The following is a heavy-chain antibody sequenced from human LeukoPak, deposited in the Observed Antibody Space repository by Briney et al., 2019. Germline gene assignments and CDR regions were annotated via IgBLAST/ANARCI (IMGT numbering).Heavy chain of an antibody. D-gene: IGHD3-3*01. CDR1: GGSFSGYY. CDR3: ARGTGITIFGVHQGGWFDP. CDR2: IYTSGST. Sequence: SETLSLTCAVYGGSFSGYYWSWIRRPAGKGLEWIGRIYTSGSTNYNPSLKSRVTMSVDTSKNQFSLKLSSVTAADTAVYYCARGTGITIFGVHQGGWFDPWGQGTLVTVSS. V-gene: IGHV4-59*10. J-gene: IGHJ5*02.